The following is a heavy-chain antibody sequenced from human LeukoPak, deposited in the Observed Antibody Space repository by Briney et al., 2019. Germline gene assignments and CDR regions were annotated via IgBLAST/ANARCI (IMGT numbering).Heavy chain of an antibody. CDR3: ARSPYYYDSSGYTYYYYYMDV. Sequence: SETLSLTCSVSVVSMNGYYWSWLRQSAGNRLEWIGHVDSSGNTNYNPSLESRVTMSVDTSKKQFSLKLTSVTAADTAVYYCARSPYYYDSSGYTYYYYYMDVWGKGSTVTVSS. CDR1: VVSMNGYY. D-gene: IGHD3-22*01. V-gene: IGHV4-4*07. J-gene: IGHJ6*03. CDR2: VDSSGNT.